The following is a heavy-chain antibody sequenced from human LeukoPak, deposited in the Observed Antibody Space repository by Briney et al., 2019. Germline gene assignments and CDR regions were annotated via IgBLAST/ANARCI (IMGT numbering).Heavy chain of an antibody. CDR3: AKLGHSDGWYLGAFDI. D-gene: IGHD6-19*01. V-gene: IGHV4-59*08. J-gene: IGHJ3*02. Sequence: SETLSLTCAVSGGSITGHYWDWIRQTPGMRLEWIGYTSYSRTTIYNSYFKGRATMSIDTSKNQLYLNLTSVTATDTAVYYCAKLGHSDGWYLGAFDIWGQGTTVIVSS. CDR2: TSYSRTT. CDR1: GGSITGHY.